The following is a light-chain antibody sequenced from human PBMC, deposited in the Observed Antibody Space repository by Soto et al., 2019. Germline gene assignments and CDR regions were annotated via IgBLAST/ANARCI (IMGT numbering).Light chain of an antibody. V-gene: IGLV1-44*01. CDR3: AAWDNSLAGVV. Sequence: QSVLTQPPTASGIPGQRVTISCSGSSSNIGTKTVNWYQQLPGTAPKLLIYSNNQPPSGVPDRFSGSKSGTSASLAISGLQSEDEAGYYCAAWDNSLAGVVFGGGTKLTVL. J-gene: IGLJ2*01. CDR2: SNN. CDR1: SSNIGTKT.